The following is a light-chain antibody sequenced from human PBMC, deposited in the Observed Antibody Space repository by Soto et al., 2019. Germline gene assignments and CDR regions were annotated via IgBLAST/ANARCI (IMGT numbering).Light chain of an antibody. CDR2: AAS. J-gene: IGKJ1*01. CDR3: QKYNSAPWT. Sequence: DIQMTQSPSSLSVSVGDRVTITCRASQGISNFLAWHQQKQGKVPKLLIYAASTLQSGVPSRFSGSGSGTDFNLTITRLQPEDVATYYCQKYNSAPWTFGQGTKVEIK. CDR1: QGISNF. V-gene: IGKV1-27*01.